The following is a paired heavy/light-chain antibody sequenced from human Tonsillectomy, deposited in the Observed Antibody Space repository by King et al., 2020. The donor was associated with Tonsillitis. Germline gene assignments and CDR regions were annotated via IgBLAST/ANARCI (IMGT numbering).Heavy chain of an antibody. CDR3: ARNVEAAAGPQHNWFDP. CDR1: GGSISSGYYY. CDR2: IHTSGST. Sequence: QVQLQESGPGLVKPSQTLSLTCTVSGGSISSGYYYWSWIRQPAGKGLEWIGRIHTSGSTNYNPSLKSRVTISVDTSTNQFSLRLSSVTAADTAVYYCARNVEAAAGPQHNWFDPWGQGTLVTVSS. D-gene: IGHD6-13*01. V-gene: IGHV4-61*02. J-gene: IGHJ5*02.
Light chain of an antibody. J-gene: IGLJ3*02. CDR3: AAWDDSLTGPV. Sequence: QSVLTQPPSVSEAPRQRVTISCSGSSSNIGNNAVNWYQQLPGKAPKLLIYYDDLLPSGVSDRFSGSKSGTSASLAISGLQSEDEADYYCAAWDDSLTGPVFGGGTKLTVL. CDR1: SSNIGNNA. V-gene: IGLV1-36*01. CDR2: YDD.